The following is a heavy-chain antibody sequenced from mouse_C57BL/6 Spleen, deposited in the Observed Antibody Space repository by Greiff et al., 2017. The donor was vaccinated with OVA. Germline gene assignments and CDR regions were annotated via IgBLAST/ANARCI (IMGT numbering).Heavy chain of an antibody. D-gene: IGHD1-1*01. Sequence: QVQLQQSGPELVKPGASVKISCKASGYAFSSSWMNWVKQRPGKGLEWIGRIYPGDGDTNYNGKFKGKATLTADKSSSTAYMQLSSLTSEDSAVYVCARRGSSPSYWYFDVWGTGTTVTVSS. V-gene: IGHV1-82*01. CDR2: IYPGDGDT. J-gene: IGHJ1*03. CDR1: GYAFSSSW. CDR3: ARRGSSPSYWYFDV.